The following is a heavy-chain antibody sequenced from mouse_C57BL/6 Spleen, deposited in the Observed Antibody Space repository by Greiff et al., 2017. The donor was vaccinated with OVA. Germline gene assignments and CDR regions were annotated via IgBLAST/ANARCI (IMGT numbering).Heavy chain of an antibody. CDR2: IYPGDGDT. CDR3: ARSGGTSWFAY. V-gene: IGHV1-80*01. J-gene: IGHJ3*01. CDR1: GYAFSSYW. D-gene: IGHD5-1*01. Sequence: QVQLQQSGAELVKPGASVKISCKASGYAFSSYWMNWVKQRPGKGLEWIGQIYPGDGDTNYNGKFKGKAKLTADKSSSTAYLQRSSLTSEDSAVYFFARSGGTSWFAYWGQGTLVTVSA.